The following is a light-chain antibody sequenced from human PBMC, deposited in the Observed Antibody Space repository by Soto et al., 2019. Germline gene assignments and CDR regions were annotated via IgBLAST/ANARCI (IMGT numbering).Light chain of an antibody. CDR3: QQRSTWPPFT. Sequence: ELVLTQSAATLSLSPGERATLSCRASHSVSTSLAWSQQKPGQAPTLLIYDAPTRAAAAPARFSGSGSGTDFTLTIGSLEPDDFAVYYCQQRSTWPPFTFGPATKVDIK. CDR1: HSVSTS. J-gene: IGKJ3*01. CDR2: DAP. V-gene: IGKV3-11*01.